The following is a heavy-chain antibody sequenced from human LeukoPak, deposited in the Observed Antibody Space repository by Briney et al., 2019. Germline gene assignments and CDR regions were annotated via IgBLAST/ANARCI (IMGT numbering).Heavy chain of an antibody. J-gene: IGHJ3*02. CDR1: GGSISSYY. D-gene: IGHD3-22*01. CDR2: IYYSGST. CDR3: ARDRYDSSGYSDAFDI. V-gene: IGHV4-59*01. Sequence: PSETLSLTCTVSGGSISSYYWSWIRQPPGKGLEWIGYIYYSGSTNYNPSLKSRVTISVDTSKNQFSLKLSSVTAADTAEYYCARDRYDSSGYSDAFDIWGQGTMVTVSS.